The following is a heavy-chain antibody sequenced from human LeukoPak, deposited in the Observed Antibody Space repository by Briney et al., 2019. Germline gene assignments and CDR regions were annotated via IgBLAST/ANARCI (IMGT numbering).Heavy chain of an antibody. CDR1: GGSISSSNW. V-gene: IGHV4-4*02. CDR3: ASYGFIAAAGTGFDY. J-gene: IGHJ4*02. CDR2: IYHSGST. Sequence: SGTPSLTCAVSGGSISSSNWWSWVRQPPGKGLEWIGEIYHSGSTNYNPSLKGRVTISVDKSKNQFSLKLSSVTAADTAVYYCASYGFIAAAGTGFDYWGQGTLVTVSS. D-gene: IGHD6-13*01.